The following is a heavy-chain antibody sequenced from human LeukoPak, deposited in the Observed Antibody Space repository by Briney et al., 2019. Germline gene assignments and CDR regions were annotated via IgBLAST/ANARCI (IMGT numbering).Heavy chain of an antibody. CDR2: ISSSGSTI. Sequence: LSLTCAVYGGSFSGYYWSWIRQAPGKGLEWVSYISSSGSTIYYADSVKGRFTISRDNAKNSPYLQMNSLRAEDTAVYYCASGPDHIVVVPAAITMPTLEYMWGQGTLVTVSS. CDR3: ASGPDHIVVVPAAITMPTLEYM. D-gene: IGHD2-2*01. CDR1: GGSFSGYY. J-gene: IGHJ4*02. V-gene: IGHV3-11*01.